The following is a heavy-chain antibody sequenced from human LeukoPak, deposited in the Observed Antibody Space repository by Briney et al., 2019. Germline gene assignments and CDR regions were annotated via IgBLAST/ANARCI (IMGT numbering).Heavy chain of an antibody. Sequence: GGSLRLSCAASGFTFSNCWMHWVRQAPGKGLVWVSRINGDGSTTNYADSVKGRFTISRDNAKNTLFLQMNSLRAEDTAVYYCAGGRGSYGLWDSWGQGTLVTVSS. CDR1: GFTFSNCW. CDR3: AGGRGSYGLWDS. CDR2: INGDGSTT. V-gene: IGHV3-74*01. J-gene: IGHJ4*02. D-gene: IGHD1-26*01.